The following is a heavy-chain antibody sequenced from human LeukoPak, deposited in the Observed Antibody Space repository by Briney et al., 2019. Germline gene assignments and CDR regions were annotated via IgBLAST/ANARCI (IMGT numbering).Heavy chain of an antibody. Sequence: GASVKVSCKASGYTFTSYAISWVRQAPGQGLEWMGWISADNGNTDYAQRFQGRVTMTTDTSTSTAYMELRSLRSDDTAVYYCARGGRGYSYGYWPYYYYYYYMDVWGKGTTVTISS. CDR3: ARGGRGYSYGYWPYYYYYYYMDV. CDR2: ISADNGNT. D-gene: IGHD5-18*01. V-gene: IGHV1-18*01. CDR1: GYTFTSYA. J-gene: IGHJ6*03.